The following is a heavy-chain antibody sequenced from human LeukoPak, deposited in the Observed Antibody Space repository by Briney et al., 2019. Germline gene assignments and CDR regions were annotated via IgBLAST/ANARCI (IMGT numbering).Heavy chain of an antibody. D-gene: IGHD7-27*01. CDR3: ARGGANWGSHLDY. CDR1: GFTFQDHG. Sequence: GGSLRLSCAASGFTFQDHGMSWVRQAPGKGLEWVSALNWNGDNGGYADSVKGRFTISRDNAKNSLYLQMNSLRAEDTAVYYCARGGANWGSHLDYWGQGTPVTVSS. V-gene: IGHV3-20*04. CDR2: LNWNGDNG. J-gene: IGHJ4*02.